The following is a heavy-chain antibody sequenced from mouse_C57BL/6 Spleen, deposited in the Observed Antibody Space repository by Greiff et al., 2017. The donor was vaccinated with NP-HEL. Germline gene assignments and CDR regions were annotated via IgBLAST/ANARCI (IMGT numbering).Heavy chain of an antibody. J-gene: IGHJ2*01. V-gene: IGHV1-22*01. CDR3: ARAILQGRYYLDY. D-gene: IGHD2-14*01. CDR2: INPNNGGT. Sequence: EVQLQQSGPELVKPGASVKMSCKASGYTFTDYNMHWVKQSHGKSLEWIGYINPNNGGTSYNQKFKGKATLTVNKSSSTADMELRSLTSEDSAVYYCARAILQGRYYLDYWGQGTTLTVAS. CDR1: GYTFTDYN.